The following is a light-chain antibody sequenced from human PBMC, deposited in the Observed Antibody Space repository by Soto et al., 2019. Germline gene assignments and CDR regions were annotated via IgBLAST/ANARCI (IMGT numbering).Light chain of an antibody. V-gene: IGKV1-9*01. Sequence: DIQLTQSPSFLSASVGDRVTITCRASQGISSYLAWYHQKPGKAPKLLIYAASTLQGGVPSRFSGSGSGPDFTLTISSLQPEDYAAYYCQQLNNFPFTFGPGTKVDLK. J-gene: IGKJ3*01. CDR1: QGISSY. CDR3: QQLNNFPFT. CDR2: AAS.